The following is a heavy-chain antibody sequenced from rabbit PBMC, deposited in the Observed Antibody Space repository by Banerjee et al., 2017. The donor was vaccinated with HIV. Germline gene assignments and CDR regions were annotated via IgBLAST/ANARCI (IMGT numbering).Heavy chain of an antibody. J-gene: IGHJ4*01. D-gene: IGHD2-1*01. CDR1: GFSLSSYW. Sequence: QEQLKESGGDLVKPGASLTLTCTASGFSLSSYWICWVRQAPGKGLELIACILISSGTTYYASWAKGRFTISKTSSTTVTLQMTSLTAADTATYFCAREFYGDYGYVDLWGPGTLVTVS. CDR2: ILISSGTT. CDR3: AREFYGDYGYVDL. V-gene: IGHV1S45*01.